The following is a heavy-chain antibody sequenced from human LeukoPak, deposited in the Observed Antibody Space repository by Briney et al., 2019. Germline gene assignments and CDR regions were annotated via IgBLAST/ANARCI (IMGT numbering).Heavy chain of an antibody. J-gene: IGHJ6*03. V-gene: IGHV3-23*01. CDR3: AKDGQRFLESYYHMDV. CDR2: IGGGGLKT. Sequence: PGGSLRLSCAASGFTFSTYGMTWVRQAPGKGLEWVSAIGGGGLKTYYADSVKGRFTISRDDSTNTLFLQMNSLRAEDTAVYYCAKDGQRFLESYYHMDVWGKGTTVTVS. CDR1: GFTFSTYG. D-gene: IGHD3-3*01.